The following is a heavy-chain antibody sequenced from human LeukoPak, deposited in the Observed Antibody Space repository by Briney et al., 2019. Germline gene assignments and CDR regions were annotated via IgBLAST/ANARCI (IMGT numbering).Heavy chain of an antibody. CDR2: ISSSGSYI. V-gene: IGHV3-21*01. CDR1: TXTFSSYT. J-gene: IGHJ3*02. D-gene: IGHD3-16*02. Sequence: PGGSLRLSCAASTXTFSSYTVNWVRQAPGTGLEWVSSISSSGSYIYYADSLKGRFTVSRDNARKSLYLQMNSLRAEDTAVYYCARASDHDWGSYRWDAFDIWGQGTMVTVSS. CDR3: ARASDHDWGSYRWDAFDI.